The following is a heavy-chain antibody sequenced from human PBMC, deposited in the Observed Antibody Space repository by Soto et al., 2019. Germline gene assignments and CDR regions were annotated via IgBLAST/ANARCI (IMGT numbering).Heavy chain of an antibody. J-gene: IGHJ4*02. D-gene: IGHD5-12*01. CDR3: VRLESGYDSVDY. V-gene: IGHV1-2*02. Sequence: QVQLVQSGAEVKKPGASVKVSCKASGYTFTGYDMHWVRQAPGQGLEWMGWINHNSGRTNYAQKFQGRVTMTRDTALSTAYMELSRLRSDDTAVYYCVRLESGYDSVDYWGQGTLVTVSS. CDR1: GYTFTGYD. CDR2: INHNSGRT.